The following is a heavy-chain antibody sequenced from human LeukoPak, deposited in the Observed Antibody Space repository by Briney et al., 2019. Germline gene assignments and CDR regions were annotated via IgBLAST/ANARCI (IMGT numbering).Heavy chain of an antibody. CDR2: ISYDGSNK. CDR3: ARSNTIFDRPPPYYYYMDV. CDR1: GFTFSSYG. D-gene: IGHD3-3*01. V-gene: IGHV3-30*03. Sequence: GGSLRLSCAASGFTFSSYGMHWVRQAPGKGLEWVAVISYDGSNKYYADSVKGRFTISRDNSKNTLYLQMNSLRAEDTAVYYCARSNTIFDRPPPYYYYMDVWGKGTTVTVSS. J-gene: IGHJ6*03.